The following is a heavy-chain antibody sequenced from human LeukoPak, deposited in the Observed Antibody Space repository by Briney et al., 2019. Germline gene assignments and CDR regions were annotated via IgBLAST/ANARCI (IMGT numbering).Heavy chain of an antibody. D-gene: IGHD6-19*01. CDR2: ISSSSSYI. V-gene: IGHV3-21*01. CDR1: GFTFSSYS. Sequence: GGSLRLPCAASGFTFSSYSMNWVRQAPGKGLEWVSSISSSSSYIYYADSVKGRFTISRDNAKNSLYLQMNSLRAEDTAVYYCARVTFKVAGTLDYWGQGTLVTVSS. CDR3: ARVTFKVAGTLDY. J-gene: IGHJ4*02.